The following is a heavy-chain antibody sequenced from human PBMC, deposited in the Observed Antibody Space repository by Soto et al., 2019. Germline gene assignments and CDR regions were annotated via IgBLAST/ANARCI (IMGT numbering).Heavy chain of an antibody. J-gene: IGHJ5*02. D-gene: IGHD4-4*01. Sequence: QVTLKESGPVLVKPTETLTLTCTVSGFSLSNARMGVSWIRQPPGKALEWHAHIFSNDEKAYSTTLKSRLTISKDTAKSQVVLTMTNMEPVDTATYYCTRMGMTTVTRHLFDPWGQGTLVTVSS. CDR1: GFSLSNARMG. V-gene: IGHV2-26*01. CDR2: IFSNDEK. CDR3: TRMGMTTVTRHLFDP.